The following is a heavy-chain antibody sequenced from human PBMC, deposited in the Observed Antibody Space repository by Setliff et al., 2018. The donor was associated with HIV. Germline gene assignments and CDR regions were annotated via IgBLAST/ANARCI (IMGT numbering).Heavy chain of an antibody. CDR1: RSTFNSHT. CDR2: IIPILGVA. D-gene: IGHD5-18*01. CDR3: ATRGYSYGYFDY. Sequence: GASVKVSCKASRSTFNSHTINWVRQAPGQGLDWMGRIIPILGVANYAQKFQGRVTITADKSTSTAYMELSSLRSEDTAVYYCATRGYSYGYFDYWGQGTLVTVSS. V-gene: IGHV1-69*02. J-gene: IGHJ4*02.